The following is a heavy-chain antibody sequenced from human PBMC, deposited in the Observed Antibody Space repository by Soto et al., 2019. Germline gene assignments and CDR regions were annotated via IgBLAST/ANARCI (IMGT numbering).Heavy chain of an antibody. J-gene: IGHJ4*02. CDR2: IYPGDSDT. Sequence: RASLKISCKGSGYRFPSYWIGWVRQMPGTGLEWMGIIYPGDSDTRYSPSFQGQVTISADKSISTAYLQWSGLKASDTAMYYCVILNGYSGYDWIDYCGQGSLVTVAS. V-gene: IGHV5-51*01. CDR3: VILNGYSGYDWIDY. CDR1: GYRFPSYW. D-gene: IGHD5-12*01.